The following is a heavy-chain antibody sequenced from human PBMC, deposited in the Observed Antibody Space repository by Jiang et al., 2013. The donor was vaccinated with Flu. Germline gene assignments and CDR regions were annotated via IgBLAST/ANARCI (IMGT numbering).Heavy chain of an antibody. V-gene: IGHV1-2*04. CDR2: INPNSGGT. D-gene: IGHD1-14*01. J-gene: IGHJ6*02. CDR1: GYTFTGYY. Sequence: GAEVKKPGASVKVSCKASGYTFTGYYMHWVRQAPGQGLEWMGWINPNSGGTNYAQKFQGWVTMTRDTSISTAYMELSRLRSDDTAVYYCAREREPSSYYYGMDVWGQGTTVTVSS. CDR3: AREREPSSYYYGMDV.